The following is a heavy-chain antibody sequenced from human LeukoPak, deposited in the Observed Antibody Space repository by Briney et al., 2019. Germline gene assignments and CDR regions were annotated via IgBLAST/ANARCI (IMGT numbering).Heavy chain of an antibody. CDR1: GYTFTSYD. Sequence: ASVKVSCKASGYTFTSYDINWVRQATGQGLEWMGWMNPNSGNTGYAQKFQGRVTMARNTSISTAYMELSSLRSEDTAVYYCARGLMSGWSFDYRGQGTLVTVSS. CDR3: ARGLMSGWSFDY. D-gene: IGHD6-19*01. J-gene: IGHJ4*02. V-gene: IGHV1-8*01. CDR2: MNPNSGNT.